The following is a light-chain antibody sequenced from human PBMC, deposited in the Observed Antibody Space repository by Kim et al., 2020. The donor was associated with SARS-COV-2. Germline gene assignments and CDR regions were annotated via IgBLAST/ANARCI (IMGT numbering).Light chain of an antibody. J-gene: IGLJ2*01. CDR3: QSYDRILTGFMI. CDR1: NPNVAAGLY. CDR2: GNT. Sequence: VIYSCTGSNPNVAAGLYVHGYQHRPGTTPKLLISGNTNRPAEVPGRFSGSTSGTSASLAITGLQAEDEADYYCQSYDRILTGFMIFGGGTQLTVL. V-gene: IGLV1-40*01.